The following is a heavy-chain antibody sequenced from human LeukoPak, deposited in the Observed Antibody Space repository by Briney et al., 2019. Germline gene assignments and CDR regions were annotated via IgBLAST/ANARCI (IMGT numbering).Heavy chain of an antibody. CDR3: AKDQGGSYVINAFDI. CDR1: GFTFSSYN. V-gene: IGHV3-21*01. D-gene: IGHD1-26*01. J-gene: IGHJ3*02. Sequence: PGGSLRLSCAASGFTFSSYNMNWVRQAPGKGLEWVSSITSGSSYIYYADSVKGRFTISRDNSKNTLYLQMNSLRAEDTAVYYCAKDQGGSYVINAFDIWGQGTMVTVSS. CDR2: ITSGSSYI.